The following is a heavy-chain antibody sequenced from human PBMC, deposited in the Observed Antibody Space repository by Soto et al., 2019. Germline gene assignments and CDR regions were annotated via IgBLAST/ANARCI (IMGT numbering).Heavy chain of an antibody. J-gene: IGHJ6*02. Sequence: QVQLVQSGAEVKKPGSSVKVSCKASGGTFSSYAISWVRQAPGQGLEWMGGIIPILGTANYAQKFQGRVTITADESTSTAYMEVSRLRSEDTAVYYCVREGGSGGSCCPGWYYYYGMDVWGQGATVTVSS. D-gene: IGHD2-15*01. CDR2: IIPILGTA. V-gene: IGHV1-69*01. CDR3: VREGGSGGSCCPGWYYYYGMDV. CDR1: GGTFSSYA.